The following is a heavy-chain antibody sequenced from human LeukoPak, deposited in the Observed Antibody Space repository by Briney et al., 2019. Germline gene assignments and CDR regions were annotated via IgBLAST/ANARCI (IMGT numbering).Heavy chain of an antibody. CDR3: ARARRYSSGWYQRGYYFDY. D-gene: IGHD6-19*01. V-gene: IGHV4-4*07. CDR1: GGSISSYY. J-gene: IGHJ4*02. Sequence: SETLSLTCTVSGGSISSYYWSWIRQPAGKGLEWIGRIYTNGSTNYNPSLKSRVTMSVDTSKNQFSLKLSSVTAADTAVYYCARARRYSSGWYQRGYYFDYWGQGTLVTVPS. CDR2: IYTNGST.